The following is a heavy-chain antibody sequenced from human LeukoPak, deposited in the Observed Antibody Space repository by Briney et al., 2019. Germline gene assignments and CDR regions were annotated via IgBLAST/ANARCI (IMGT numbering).Heavy chain of an antibody. CDR3: ARDTYYYGSGSPYFDY. CDR1: GGSIISGSYY. J-gene: IGHJ4*02. V-gene: IGHV4-61*02. CDR2: IYASGST. D-gene: IGHD3-10*01. Sequence: SETLSLTCTVSGGSIISGSYYWSWIRQPAGEGLEWIGRIYASGSTNYNPSLKSRVTMSVDTSKNQFSLKLSSVTAADTAVYYCARDTYYYGSGSPYFDYWGQGTLVTVSS.